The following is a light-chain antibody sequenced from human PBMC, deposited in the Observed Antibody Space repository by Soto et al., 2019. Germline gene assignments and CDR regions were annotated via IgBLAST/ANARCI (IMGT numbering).Light chain of an antibody. Sequence: QSALTQPASVPGSPGQSFTLPCTGTISDVGGYNYVSWYHQHPGNAPKLMIYEVSNRPSGVSNRFSCSKSGNTASLPISGLQAEDEADYYCSSYTSSSTRVFGGGTQLTVL. CDR1: ISDVGGYNY. CDR2: EVS. V-gene: IGLV2-14*01. CDR3: SSYTSSSTRV. J-gene: IGLJ3*02.